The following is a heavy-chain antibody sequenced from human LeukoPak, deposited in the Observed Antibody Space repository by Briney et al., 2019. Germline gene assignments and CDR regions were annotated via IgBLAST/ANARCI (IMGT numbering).Heavy chain of an antibody. Sequence: SETLSLTCAVYGVSFSGYYWSWIRQPPGKGLEWIGEINHSGSTNYNPSLKSRVTISVDTSKNRFSLKLSSVTAADTAVYYCARGWYNWNHFDYWGQGTLVTVSS. CDR1: GVSFSGYY. CDR2: INHSGST. CDR3: ARGWYNWNHFDY. J-gene: IGHJ4*02. D-gene: IGHD1-20*01. V-gene: IGHV4-34*01.